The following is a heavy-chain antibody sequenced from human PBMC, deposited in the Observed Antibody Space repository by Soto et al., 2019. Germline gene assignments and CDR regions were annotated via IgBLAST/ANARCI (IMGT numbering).Heavy chain of an antibody. D-gene: IGHD4-17*01. V-gene: IGHV1-46*03. Sequence: VSVKVSCKASGYTFTSYYMHWLRQAPAQGLEWMGIINPSGGSTSYAQKFQGRVTMTRDTSTSTVYMELSSLRSEDTAVYYCARGHYGDYYYYYMDVWGKGTTVTVSS. CDR2: INPSGGST. CDR1: GYTFTSYY. CDR3: ARGHYGDYYYYYMDV. J-gene: IGHJ6*03.